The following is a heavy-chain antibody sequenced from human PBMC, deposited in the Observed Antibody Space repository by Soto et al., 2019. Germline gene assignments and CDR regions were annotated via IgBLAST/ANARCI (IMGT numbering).Heavy chain of an antibody. Sequence: QLQLQGSGPGLVKPSETLSLTCTVSGGSISNSNYYWGWIRQPPGKDLEWIGSIYYTGNTYHNPSLKSRVTTSVDTSKNQFSLKLSSVIAADTAVYYCARSLVITWPRYFDLWGRGTLVTVSS. CDR2: IYYTGNT. CDR1: GGSISNSNYY. V-gene: IGHV4-39*01. D-gene: IGHD2-21*01. J-gene: IGHJ2*01. CDR3: ARSLVITWPRYFDL.